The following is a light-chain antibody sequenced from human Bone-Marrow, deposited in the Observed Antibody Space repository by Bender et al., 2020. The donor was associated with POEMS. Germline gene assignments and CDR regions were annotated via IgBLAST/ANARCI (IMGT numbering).Light chain of an antibody. Sequence: QSALTQPASVSGSPGQSISISCTGTSSDVRSYNRVSWYQKHPGKVPKLMIFEVSKRPSGISNRFSGSKSGNTASLTISGLQAEDEADYYCCSFVGSSTSYVFGTGTKVTVL. CDR2: EVS. V-gene: IGLV2-23*02. CDR3: CSFVGSSTSYV. J-gene: IGLJ1*01. CDR1: SSDVRSYNR.